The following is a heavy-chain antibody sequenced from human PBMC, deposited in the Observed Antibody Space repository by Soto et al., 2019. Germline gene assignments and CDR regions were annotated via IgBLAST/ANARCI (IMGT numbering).Heavy chain of an antibody. CDR3: VRGASLNFDY. D-gene: IGHD1-26*01. CDR1: GFTFDDYG. J-gene: IGHJ4*02. V-gene: IGHV3-20*04. Sequence: GGSLRLSCAASGFTFDDYGMSWARQAPGKGLEWVSGVNWNGGSTGYADSVKGRFTISRDNAKNSLYLQMNSLRAEDTACYYCVRGASLNFDYWGQGTLVTVYS. CDR2: VNWNGGST.